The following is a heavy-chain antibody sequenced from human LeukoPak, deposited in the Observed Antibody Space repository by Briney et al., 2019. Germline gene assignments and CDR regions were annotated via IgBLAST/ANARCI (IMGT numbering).Heavy chain of an antibody. CDR1: GGSMRNYY. V-gene: IGHV4-59*01. Sequence: SETLSLTCAVSGGSMRNYYWSWIRQPPEKGLEWIGYTYDSGSSSYNPSLRSRVSISIDTSKNQFSLNLSSVTAADTAVYYCARGWASSWYYDFWGQGTLVTVSS. D-gene: IGHD2-2*01. CDR2: TYDSGSS. CDR3: ARGWASSWYYDF. J-gene: IGHJ4*02.